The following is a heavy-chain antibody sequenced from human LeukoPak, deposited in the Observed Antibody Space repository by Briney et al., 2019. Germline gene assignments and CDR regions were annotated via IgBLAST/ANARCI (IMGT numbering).Heavy chain of an antibody. Sequence: AGSLRLSCAASGFTVSSNYMSWVRQAPGRGLEWVSVIYSGGSTYYADSVKGRFTISRDNSKNTLYLQMNSLRAEDTAVYYCARDMGSFGMDVWGKGTTVTVSS. CDR1: GFTVSSNY. D-gene: IGHD3-10*01. CDR2: IYSGGST. CDR3: ARDMGSFGMDV. V-gene: IGHV3-53*01. J-gene: IGHJ6*04.